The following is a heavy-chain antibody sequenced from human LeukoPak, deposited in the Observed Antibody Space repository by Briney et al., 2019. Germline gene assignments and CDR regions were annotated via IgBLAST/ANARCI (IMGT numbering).Heavy chain of an antibody. Sequence: ASVKVSCKATGYTFTSYGITWVRQAPGQGLEWMGIINPSGGSTSYAQKFQGRVTMTRDMSTSTVYMELSSLRSEDTAVYYCATLNGSGSYYKYYMDVWGKGTTVTVSS. CDR1: GYTFTSYG. CDR3: ATLNGSGSYYKYYMDV. J-gene: IGHJ6*03. D-gene: IGHD3-10*01. V-gene: IGHV1-46*01. CDR2: INPSGGST.